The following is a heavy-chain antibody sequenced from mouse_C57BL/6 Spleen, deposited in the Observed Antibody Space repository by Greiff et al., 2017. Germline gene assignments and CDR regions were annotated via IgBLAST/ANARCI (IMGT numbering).Heavy chain of an antibody. CDR1: GYAFSSSW. D-gene: IGHD6-1*01. CDR2: IYPGDGDT. J-gene: IGHJ4*01. Sequence: QVQLQQSGPELVKPGASVTISCKASGYAFSSSWMNWVKQRPGKGLEWIGRIYPGDGDTNYNGKFTGKATLTADKASSTAYMQLSSLTSEDSAVYFFARMPPPYAMDYWGQGTSVTVSS. V-gene: IGHV1-82*01. CDR3: ARMPPPYAMDY.